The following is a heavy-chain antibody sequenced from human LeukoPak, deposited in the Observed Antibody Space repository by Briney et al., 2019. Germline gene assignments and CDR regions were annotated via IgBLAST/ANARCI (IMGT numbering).Heavy chain of an antibody. J-gene: IGHJ6*02. D-gene: IGHD4-17*01. V-gene: IGHV4-39*07. Sequence: SETLSLTCTVSGGSISSSSYYWGWIRQPPGKGLEWIGSIYYSGSTYYNPSLKSRVTISVDRSKNQFSLKLSSVTAADTAVYYCARSTPDYGVRPYSTAYYYYYGMDVWGQGTTVTVSS. CDR1: GGSISSSSYY. CDR3: ARSTPDYGVRPYSTAYYYYYGMDV. CDR2: IYYSGST.